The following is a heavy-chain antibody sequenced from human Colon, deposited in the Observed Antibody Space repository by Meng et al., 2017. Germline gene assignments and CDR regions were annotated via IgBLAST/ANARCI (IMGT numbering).Heavy chain of an antibody. CDR1: GGSFSVYY. Sequence: GQRQQWCAGMLTPSETLSLPCAVDGGSFSVYYWSWIRQPPGKGLEWIGEINHSGSTNYNPSLKSRVTISVDTSKNQFSLKLSSVTAADTAVYYCARGRYSGYLPWGQGTLVTVSS. D-gene: IGHD5-12*01. CDR3: ARGRYSGYLP. J-gene: IGHJ5*02. CDR2: INHSGST. V-gene: IGHV4-34*01.